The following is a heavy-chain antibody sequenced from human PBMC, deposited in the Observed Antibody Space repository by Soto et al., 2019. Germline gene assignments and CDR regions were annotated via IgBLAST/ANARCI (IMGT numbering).Heavy chain of an antibody. V-gene: IGHV4-39*01. Sequence: SETLSLTCAVSGGSFTSNNWWTGFRHPPGKGLEWIGSVYYSGSTYYNPSLKSRVTISVDTSNNQFSLKLNSVTAADTAVYYCARHQYYYDSSGYTLDYWGQGTLVTVSS. CDR2: VYYSGST. D-gene: IGHD3-22*01. CDR3: ARHQYYYDSSGYTLDY. J-gene: IGHJ4*02. CDR1: GGSFTSNNW.